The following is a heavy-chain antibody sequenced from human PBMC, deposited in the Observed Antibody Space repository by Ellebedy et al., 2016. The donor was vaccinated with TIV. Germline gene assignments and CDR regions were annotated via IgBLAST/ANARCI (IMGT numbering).Heavy chain of an antibody. J-gene: IGHJ4*02. D-gene: IGHD3-9*01. CDR2: VTWNSGSI. CDR1: GFTFDKYA. CDR3: AKVQDYEILTGNFDC. V-gene: IGHV3-9*01. Sequence: GGSLRLXXAASGFTFDKYAMHWVRQAPGRGLEWVSGVTWNSGSIGYADSVKGRFTISRDNAKNSLYLQMNSLRAEDTALYYCAKVQDYEILTGNFDCWGQGTPVTVSS.